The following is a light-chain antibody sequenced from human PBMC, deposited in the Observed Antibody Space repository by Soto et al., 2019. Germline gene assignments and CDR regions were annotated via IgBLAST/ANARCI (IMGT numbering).Light chain of an antibody. CDR3: AAWDDSLNGPV. V-gene: IGLV1-44*01. Sequence: QAVVTQPPSASGTPGQRVTISCSGSSSNIGSNTVNWYQQLPGTAPKLLIYNNYQRPSGVPDRFSGSKSGTSASLAISGLQSDDEADYYCAAWDDSLNGPVFGGGTKLTVL. J-gene: IGLJ2*01. CDR1: SSNIGSNT. CDR2: NNY.